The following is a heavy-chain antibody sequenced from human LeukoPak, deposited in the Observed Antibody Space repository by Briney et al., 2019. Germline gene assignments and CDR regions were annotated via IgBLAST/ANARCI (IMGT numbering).Heavy chain of an antibody. CDR2: IWYDGSEK. V-gene: IGHV3-33*08. CDR3: ARDPGTLATYFDY. CDR1: GFTFSSYS. Sequence: GGSLRLSCAASGFTFSSYSMNWVRQAPGKGLEWVAVIWYDGSEKYYADSVKGRFTISRDDSKSTLYLQMNSLRAEDTAIYYCARDPGTLATYFDYWGPGTLVTVSS. J-gene: IGHJ4*02. D-gene: IGHD6-13*01.